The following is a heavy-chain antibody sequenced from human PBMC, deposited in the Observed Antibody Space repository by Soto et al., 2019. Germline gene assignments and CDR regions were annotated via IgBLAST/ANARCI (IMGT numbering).Heavy chain of an antibody. CDR1: GGSISSYY. CDR3: ARAEDSGYDLDY. J-gene: IGHJ4*02. D-gene: IGHD5-12*01. V-gene: IGHV4-59*01. Sequence: KPSETLSLTCTVSGGSISSYYWSWIRQPPGKGLEWIGYIYYSGSTNYNPSLKSRVTISVDTSKNQFSLKLSSVTAADTAVYYCARAEDSGYDLDYWGQGTLVTV. CDR2: IYYSGST.